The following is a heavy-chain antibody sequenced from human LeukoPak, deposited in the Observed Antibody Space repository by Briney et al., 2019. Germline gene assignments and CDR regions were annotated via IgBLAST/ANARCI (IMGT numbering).Heavy chain of an antibody. CDR2: IYSGGST. V-gene: IGHV3-53*01. D-gene: IGHD4-17*01. CDR1: GFSVSSNY. CDR3: AKPSRGDYERYFQH. J-gene: IGHJ1*01. Sequence: GGSMRLSCAASGFSVSSNYMNWVRQAPGKGLEWVSVIYSGGSTYYADSVKGRFTISRDISKNTLYLQMNSLRAEDMAVYYCAKPSRGDYERYFQHWGQGTLVTVSS.